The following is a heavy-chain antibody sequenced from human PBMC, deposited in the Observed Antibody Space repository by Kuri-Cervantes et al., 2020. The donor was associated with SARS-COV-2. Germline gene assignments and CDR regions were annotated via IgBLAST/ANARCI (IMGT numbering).Heavy chain of an antibody. Sequence: GGSLRLSCAASGFTFSFHSMNWVRQAPGKGLEWVSSISSSSTYIYYPDSVKGRFTNSRNNAKNSLFLQMNSLRADDTAVYYCARDLAPVSGPTENYFDYWGQGTLVTVSS. CDR2: ISSSSTYI. CDR1: GFTFSFHS. V-gene: IGHV3-21*01. CDR3: ARDLAPVSGPTENYFDY. J-gene: IGHJ4*02. D-gene: IGHD6-19*01.